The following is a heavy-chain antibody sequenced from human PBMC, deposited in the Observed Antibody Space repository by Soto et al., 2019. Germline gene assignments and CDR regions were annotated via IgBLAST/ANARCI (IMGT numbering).Heavy chain of an antibody. CDR1: GGSFSGYY. D-gene: IGHD2-15*01. Sequence: QVQLQQWGAGLLKPSETLSLTCAVYGGSFSGYYWSWIRQPPGKGLEWIGEINHSGSTNYNPSLKSRVTISVDPSKNQFSLKLSSVTAADTAVYYCARDLAVVVVAATNNWFDPWGQGTLVTVSS. CDR3: ARDLAVVVVAATNNWFDP. J-gene: IGHJ5*02. V-gene: IGHV4-34*01. CDR2: INHSGST.